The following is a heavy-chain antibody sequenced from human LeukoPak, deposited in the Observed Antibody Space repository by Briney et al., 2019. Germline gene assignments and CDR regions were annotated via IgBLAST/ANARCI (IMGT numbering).Heavy chain of an antibody. CDR1: GYIFTSYW. CDR2: IYPGDSDT. J-gene: IGHJ4*02. CDR3: ARQDGRALYYFDY. Sequence: GESLKISWKGSGYIFTSYWIVWVRQMPGKGLEGMGSIYPGDSDTRYSPSFQGQVTISADKSISTAYLQWSSLKASDTAMYYCARQDGRALYYFDYWGQGTLVTVSS. V-gene: IGHV5-51*01. D-gene: IGHD5-24*01.